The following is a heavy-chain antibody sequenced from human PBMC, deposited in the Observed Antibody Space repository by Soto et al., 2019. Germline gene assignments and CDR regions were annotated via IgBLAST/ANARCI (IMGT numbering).Heavy chain of an antibody. J-gene: IGHJ4*02. Sequence: SETLSLTCTVSGGSITDYYWNWIRQPPGKGLEWIGYIYYNGRPDYNPSLKSRVTVSIDRSKNHFSLILNSVTAADTAMYFCARGGKTSGWYWGFDYWGQGTLVTVSS. CDR2: IYYNGRP. V-gene: IGHV4-59*01. CDR1: GGSITDYY. D-gene: IGHD6-19*01. CDR3: ARGGKTSGWYWGFDY.